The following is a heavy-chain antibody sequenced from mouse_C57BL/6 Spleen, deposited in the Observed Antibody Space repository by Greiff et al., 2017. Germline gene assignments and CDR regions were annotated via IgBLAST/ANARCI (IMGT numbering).Heavy chain of an antibody. CDR1: GFTFSDYY. D-gene: IGHD1-1*01. CDR3: ARETFDYYGSSLEMDAMGY. V-gene: IGHV5-12*01. CDR2: ISNGGGST. J-gene: IGHJ4*01. Sequence: EVHLVESGGGLVQPGGSLKLSCAASGFTFSDYYMYWVRQTPEKRLEWVAYISNGGGSTYYPDTVKGRFTISRDNAKNTLYLQMSRLKSEDTAMYYCARETFDYYGSSLEMDAMGYRGQRNSVTVSS.